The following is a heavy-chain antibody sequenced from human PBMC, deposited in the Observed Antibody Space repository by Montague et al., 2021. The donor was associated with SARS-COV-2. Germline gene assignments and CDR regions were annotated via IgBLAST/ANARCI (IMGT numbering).Heavy chain of an antibody. CDR1: GGSFSRYY. V-gene: IGHV4-34*01. D-gene: IGHD2-2*02. CDR2: ISQSGNT. CDR3: ARLGDGIVPSPILGLGPYYSFYYMDV. J-gene: IGHJ6*03. Sequence: SETLSLTCAVYGGSFSRYYWSWIRQPPGKGPEWIGEISQSGNTKYNPSLQSRVSISLDTSRNQFSLKVRSVTAADTAIYYCARLGDGIVPSPILGLGPYYSFYYMDVWGKGTTVTVSS.